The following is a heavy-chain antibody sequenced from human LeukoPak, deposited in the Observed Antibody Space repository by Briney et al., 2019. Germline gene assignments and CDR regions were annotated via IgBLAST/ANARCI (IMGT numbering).Heavy chain of an antibody. V-gene: IGHV4-34*01. CDR2: INHSGST. CDR1: GGSFSGYY. D-gene: IGHD3-3*01. J-gene: IGHJ4*02. CDR3: ARGPSITIFGVVINY. Sequence: SETLSLTCAVYGGSFSGYYWSWIRQPPGKGLEWIGQINHSGSTNYNPSLKSRVTISVDTSKNQFSLKLSSVTAADTAVYYCARGPSITIFGVVINYWGQGPLVTVSS.